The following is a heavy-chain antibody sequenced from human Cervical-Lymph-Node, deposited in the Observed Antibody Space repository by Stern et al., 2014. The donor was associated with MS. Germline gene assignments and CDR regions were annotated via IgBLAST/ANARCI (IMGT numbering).Heavy chain of an antibody. Sequence: QVQLVQSGTEVKKPGASVKVSCKASGYTFTSYGISWARQVPGQGLEWMGWITTHNGNTDYAQKVQDRVTLTADTSTNTAYMELRNLRSDDTAVYYCARSSSWYFDYWGQGTLVTVSS. CDR3: ARSSSWYFDY. V-gene: IGHV1-18*01. CDR2: ITTHNGNT. D-gene: IGHD6-13*01. J-gene: IGHJ4*02. CDR1: GYTFTSYG.